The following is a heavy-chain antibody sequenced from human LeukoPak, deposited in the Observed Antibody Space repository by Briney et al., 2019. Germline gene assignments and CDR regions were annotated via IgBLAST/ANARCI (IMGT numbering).Heavy chain of an antibody. CDR2: INTNTGNP. Sequence: VASVKVSCKASGYTFTSYAMNWVRQAPGQGLEWMGWINTNTGNPTYAQGFTGRFVFSLDTSVSTAYLQISSLKAEDTAVYYCAREGSLWFGELLFSNGMDVWGQGTTVTVSS. J-gene: IGHJ6*02. CDR1: GYTFTSYA. D-gene: IGHD3-10*01. CDR3: AREGSLWFGELLFSNGMDV. V-gene: IGHV7-4-1*02.